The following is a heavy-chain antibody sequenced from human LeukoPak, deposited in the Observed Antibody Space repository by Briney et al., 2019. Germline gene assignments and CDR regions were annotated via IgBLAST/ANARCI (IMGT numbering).Heavy chain of an antibody. CDR3: AKEGKTRNWNYFQAKPVY. Sequence: PGGSLRLSCAASGFTFSSSAMNWVRRAPGKGLEWVSAISSSGGSTHYADSAKGRFTISRDNSKNTLYLQLNSLKAEDTAVYYCAKEGKTRNWNYFQAKPVYWGQGTLVIVSS. D-gene: IGHD1-7*01. CDR2: ISSSGGST. J-gene: IGHJ4*02. V-gene: IGHV3-23*01. CDR1: GFTFSSSA.